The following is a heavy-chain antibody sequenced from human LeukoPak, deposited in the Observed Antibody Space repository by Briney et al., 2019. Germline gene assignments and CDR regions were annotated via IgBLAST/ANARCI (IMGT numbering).Heavy chain of an antibody. CDR1: GYIFTSYR. Sequence: GGALKISCKGSGYIFTSYRMGWVRQMPGKGLEWMGIIYPGDSDTRYSPSFQGQVTISADKSISTAYLQWSSLKASDTAMYYCARAYNWFDPWGQGTLVTVSS. J-gene: IGHJ5*02. CDR3: ARAYNWFDP. V-gene: IGHV5-51*01. CDR2: IYPGDSDT.